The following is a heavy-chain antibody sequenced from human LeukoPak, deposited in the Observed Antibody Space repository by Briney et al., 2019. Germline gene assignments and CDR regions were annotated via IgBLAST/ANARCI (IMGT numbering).Heavy chain of an antibody. CDR2: MYYNGGT. J-gene: IGHJ5*02. CDR1: GGSVSSNRFY. V-gene: IGHV4-39*07. D-gene: IGHD3-22*01. CDR3: ARDPDYYDDSGYT. Sequence: KPSETLSLTCTVSGGSVSSNRFYWGWIRQPPGKGLDWIGSMYYNGGTYYNPSLKSRVTISADTYKNQVSLKLSSVTAADTAVYYCARDPDYYDDSGYTWGQGTLVTVSS.